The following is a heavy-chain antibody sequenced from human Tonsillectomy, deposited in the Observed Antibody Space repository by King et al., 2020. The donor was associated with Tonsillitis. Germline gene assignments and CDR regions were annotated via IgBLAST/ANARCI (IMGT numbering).Heavy chain of an antibody. CDR3: ARDTADCNSDCFAFDI. CDR2: IYSGGNT. J-gene: IGHJ3*02. Sequence: VQLVESGGGLVQPGGSLRLSCAASGFTVSSNYMSWVRQAPGKGLEWGAVIYSGGNTYYADSVKGRFTISRDNSKNTLYLQMNSLRAEDTAVYYCARDTADCNSDCFAFDIWGQGTMVTVSS. CDR1: GFTVSSNY. D-gene: IGHD2/OR15-2a*01. V-gene: IGHV3-66*01.